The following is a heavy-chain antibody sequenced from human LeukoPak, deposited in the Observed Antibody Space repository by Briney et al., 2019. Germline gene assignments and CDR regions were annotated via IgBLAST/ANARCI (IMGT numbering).Heavy chain of an antibody. CDR2: ITSRGGST. CDR3: AKGSLTIWYAFDI. Sequence: QPGASLRLSCAASGFTFSSYAMSWVRQAPGKGLEWVSTITSRGGSTYYADSVKGRFTVSRDNSKNTLFLQTNSLRAEDTAVYYCAKGSLTIWYAFDIWGQGTMVTVSS. D-gene: IGHD2-8*02. CDR1: GFTFSSYA. J-gene: IGHJ3*02. V-gene: IGHV3-23*01.